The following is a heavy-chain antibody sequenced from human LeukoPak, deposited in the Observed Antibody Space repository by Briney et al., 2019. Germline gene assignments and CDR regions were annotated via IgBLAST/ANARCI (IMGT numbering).Heavy chain of an antibody. V-gene: IGHV3-48*01. Sequence: GGSLRLSCAASGFTFSSYSVNWVRQAPGKGLEWVSYISSSSSTIYYADSVKGRFTISRDNAKNSLYLQMNSLRAEDTAVYYCARLIVVVPAATFDYWGQGTLVTVFS. J-gene: IGHJ4*02. CDR2: ISSSSSTI. CDR3: ARLIVVVPAATFDY. D-gene: IGHD2-2*01. CDR1: GFTFSSYS.